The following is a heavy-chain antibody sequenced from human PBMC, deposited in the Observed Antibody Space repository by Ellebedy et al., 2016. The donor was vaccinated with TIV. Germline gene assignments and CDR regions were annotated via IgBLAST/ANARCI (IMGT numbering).Heavy chain of an antibody. CDR3: ARRITMFLDAFDI. Sequence: MPSETLSLTCTVSGGSISSSSYYWGWIRQPPGKGLEWIGSIYYSGSTYYNPSLKSRVTISVEPSKNQFSLKLSSVTAADTAVYYCARRITMFLDAFDIWGQGTMVTVSS. CDR2: IYYSGST. CDR1: GGSISSSSYY. V-gene: IGHV4-39*01. D-gene: IGHD3-10*02. J-gene: IGHJ3*02.